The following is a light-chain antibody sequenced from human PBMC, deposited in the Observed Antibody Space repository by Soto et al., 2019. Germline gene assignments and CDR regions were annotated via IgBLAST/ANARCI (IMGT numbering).Light chain of an antibody. CDR1: QAIRND. Sequence: DIQMTQSPSSLSASVGDRVTITCRASQAIRNDLGWYQQKPAKAPKRLIYAASTLQSGVPLRFSGSGSGTEFTLTISSLQPEDFATYYCLQHSSYPRTFGQGTKVDIK. CDR3: LQHSSYPRT. V-gene: IGKV1-17*01. J-gene: IGKJ1*01. CDR2: AAS.